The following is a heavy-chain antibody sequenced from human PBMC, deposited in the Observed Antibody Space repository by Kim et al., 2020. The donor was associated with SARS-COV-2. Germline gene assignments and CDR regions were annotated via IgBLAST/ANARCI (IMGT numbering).Heavy chain of an antibody. Sequence: GGSLRLSCAASGFTFGSYWMTWVRQAPGKGLEWVANIKQDGTQQYYVDSVRGRFTVSRDGANMYLQMNRLRADDTVVYYCARTLSGTTESFEYWGRGTLVTVSS. V-gene: IGHV3-7*03. J-gene: IGHJ1*01. CDR2: IKQDGTQQ. CDR3: ARTLSGTTESFEY. D-gene: IGHD6-13*01. CDR1: GFTFGSYW.